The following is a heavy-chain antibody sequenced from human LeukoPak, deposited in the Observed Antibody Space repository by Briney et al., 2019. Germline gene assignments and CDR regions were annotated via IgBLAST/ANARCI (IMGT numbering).Heavy chain of an antibody. D-gene: IGHD3-22*01. J-gene: IGHJ4*02. CDR1: GFTFSSYG. Sequence: PGGSLRLSCAASGFTFSSYGMHWVRQAPGKGLEWVAFIRYDGSNKYYADSVKGRFTISRDNSKNTLYLQMNSLRAEDTAVYYCAKDSTPRRYYDSSGHRGNFDCWGQGTLVTVSS. CDR2: IRYDGSNK. V-gene: IGHV3-30*02. CDR3: AKDSTPRRYYDSSGHRGNFDC.